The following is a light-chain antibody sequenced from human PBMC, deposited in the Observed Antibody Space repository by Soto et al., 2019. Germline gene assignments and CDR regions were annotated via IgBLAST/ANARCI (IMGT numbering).Light chain of an antibody. V-gene: IGKV1-5*01. CDR2: AAS. Sequence: DIQMTQSPSTPSASVVDRVTITCRASQSISNRLAWYQQKPGKAPKVLIYAASSLESGVPSRFSGSGSATEFILTISRLQPDDFATYHCQHYGGVWTFGHGTKVDIK. J-gene: IGKJ1*01. CDR1: QSISNR. CDR3: QHYGGVWT.